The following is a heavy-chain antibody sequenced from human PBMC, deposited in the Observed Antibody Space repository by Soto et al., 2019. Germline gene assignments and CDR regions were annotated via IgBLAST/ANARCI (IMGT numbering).Heavy chain of an antibody. J-gene: IGHJ4*02. CDR3: ARAPDILTGYSPDY. V-gene: IGHV1-18*01. CDR1: GYTFTSYG. CDR2: ISAYNGNT. Sequence: GASVKVSGKASGYTFTSYGISWVRQAPGQGLEWMGWISAYNGNTNYAQKLQGRVTMTTDTSTSTAYMELRSLRSDDTAVYYCARAPDILTGYSPDYWGQGTLVTVSS. D-gene: IGHD3-9*01.